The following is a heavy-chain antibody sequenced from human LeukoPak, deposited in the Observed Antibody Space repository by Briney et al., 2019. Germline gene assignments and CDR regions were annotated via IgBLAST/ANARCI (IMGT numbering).Heavy chain of an antibody. CDR1: GGSISPYY. Sequence: SETLSLTCTVSGGSISPYYWSWLRQPPGKGLEWIGYISYSGSTNYNPSLKTLRSRVTFSVDTSKNQFSLTLTSVTAADTAVYYCARVSVVVPANYGMDVWGQGTTVTVSS. J-gene: IGHJ6*02. D-gene: IGHD2-2*01. CDR2: ISYSGST. CDR3: ARVSVVVPANYGMDV. V-gene: IGHV4-59*08.